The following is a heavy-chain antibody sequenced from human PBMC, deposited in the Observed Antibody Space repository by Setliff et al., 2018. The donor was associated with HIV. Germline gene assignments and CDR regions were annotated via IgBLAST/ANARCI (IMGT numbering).Heavy chain of an antibody. V-gene: IGHV3-23*01. J-gene: IGHJ4*02. CDR3: AKVSLVLVAAPDNYFDY. CDR1: GFLFSTYA. D-gene: IGHD2-15*01. Sequence: GGSLRLSCAASGFLFSTYAINWVRLAPGKGLEWVSSISGSGYPYYADSVKGRFTISRDNSKNTLYLQMNSLRAEDTAVHYCAKVSLVLVAAPDNYFDYWGQGTLVTVS. CDR2: ISGSGYP.